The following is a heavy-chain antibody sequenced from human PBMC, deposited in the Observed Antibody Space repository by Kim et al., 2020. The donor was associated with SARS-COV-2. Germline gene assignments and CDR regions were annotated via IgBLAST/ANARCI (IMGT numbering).Heavy chain of an antibody. CDR1: GFTFSSYA. CDR2: ISCAGGST. CDR3: AKDDYGSGSYYIVNFDC. Sequence: GGSLRLSCVASGFTFSSYAMNWVRQAPGKGLEWVATISCAGGSTFYADSVKGRFTISRDNTKNSLYLQMNSLRAEDTAVYYCAKDDYGSGSYYIVNFDCWGQGTLVTVSS. V-gene: IGHV3-23*01. D-gene: IGHD3-10*01. J-gene: IGHJ4*02.